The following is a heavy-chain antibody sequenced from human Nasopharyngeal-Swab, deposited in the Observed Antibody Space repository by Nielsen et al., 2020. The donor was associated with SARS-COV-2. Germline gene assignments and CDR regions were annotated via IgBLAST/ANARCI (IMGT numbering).Heavy chain of an antibody. D-gene: IGHD6-13*01. Sequence: SETLSLTCTVSGYSINSDYFWGWIRQPPGKGLEWIGSIYHSGSTYYNPSLKSRVTISVDTSKNQFSLKLSSVTAADTAVYYCARVLGAAAALRWGQGTLVTVSS. CDR3: ARVLGAAAALR. J-gene: IGHJ4*02. V-gene: IGHV4-38-2*02. CDR1: GYSINSDYF. CDR2: IYHSGST.